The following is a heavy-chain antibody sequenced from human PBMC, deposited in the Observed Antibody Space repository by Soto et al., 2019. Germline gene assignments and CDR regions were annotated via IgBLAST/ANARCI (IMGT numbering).Heavy chain of an antibody. J-gene: IGHJ4*02. D-gene: IGHD1-26*01. CDR3: ARDIDWYSNSSGFDN. CDR1: GFTFSSYG. Sequence: GGSLRLSCAASGFTFSSYGMHWVRQAPGKGLEWVAVIWYDGGNKHYADPVKGRFTISRDNSKNTLSLQMKSLRAEDTAIYYCARDIDWYSNSSGFDNWGQGTLVTVSS. V-gene: IGHV3-33*01. CDR2: IWYDGGNK.